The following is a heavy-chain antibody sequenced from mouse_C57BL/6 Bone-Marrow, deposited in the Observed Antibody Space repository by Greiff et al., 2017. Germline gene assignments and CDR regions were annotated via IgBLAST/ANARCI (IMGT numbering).Heavy chain of an antibody. V-gene: IGHV1-19*01. J-gene: IGHJ4*01. CDR3: ASHYYGSYYAMDY. CDR1: GYTFTDYY. CDR2: INPYNGGT. D-gene: IGHD1-1*01. Sequence: EVQLQESGPVLVKPGASVKMSCKASGYTFTDYYMNWVKQSHGKSLEWIGVINPYNGGTSYNQKFKGKATLTVEKSSSTAYMELNSLTSEDSAVYYCASHYYGSYYAMDYWGQGTSVTVSS.